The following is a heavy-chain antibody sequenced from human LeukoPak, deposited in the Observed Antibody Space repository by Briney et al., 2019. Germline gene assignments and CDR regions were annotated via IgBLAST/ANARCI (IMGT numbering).Heavy chain of an antibody. Sequence: SETLSLTCTVSGGSISSSSYYWGWIRQPPGKGLEWIGEIYHSGSTNYNPSLKSRVTISVDKSKNQFSLKLSSVTAADTAVYYCAREPADYDYVWGSYPPEDYWGQGTLVTASS. CDR1: GGSISSSSYY. CDR3: AREPADYDYVWGSYPPEDY. V-gene: IGHV4-39*07. D-gene: IGHD3-16*02. J-gene: IGHJ4*02. CDR2: IYHSGST.